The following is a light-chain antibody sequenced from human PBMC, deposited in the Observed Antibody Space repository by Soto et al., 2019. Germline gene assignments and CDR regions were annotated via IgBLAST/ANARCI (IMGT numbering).Light chain of an antibody. J-gene: IGKJ5*01. V-gene: IGKV3-20*01. CDR2: GAS. Sequence: EIVLTQSPGTLSLSPGERATLSCRASQSVSSIYLAWYQQKPGQAPRLLIYGASTRATGIPARFSGSGSGTEFTLTISSLQSEDFAVYYCQLYGISPHFGQGTRLEI. CDR3: QLYGISPH. CDR1: QSVSSIY.